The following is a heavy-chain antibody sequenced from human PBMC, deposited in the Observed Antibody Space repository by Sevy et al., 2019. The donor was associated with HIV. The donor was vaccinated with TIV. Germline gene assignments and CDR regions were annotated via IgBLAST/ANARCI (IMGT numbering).Heavy chain of an antibody. J-gene: IGHJ3*02. Sequence: GGSLRLSCAASGFTFSSYSMNWVRQAPGKGLEWVTIISYDGTIKYYAESVKGRFTISRDNSKNTLYLQMNSLSTDDTAVYYCARNPNYSDDSSGSVHDAFDIWGQGTTVTVSS. D-gene: IGHD3-22*01. CDR1: GFTFSSYS. V-gene: IGHV3-30*03. CDR2: ISYDGTIK. CDR3: ARNPNYSDDSSGSVHDAFDI.